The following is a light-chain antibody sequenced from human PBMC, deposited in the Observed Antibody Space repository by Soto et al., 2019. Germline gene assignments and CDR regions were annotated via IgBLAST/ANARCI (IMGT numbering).Light chain of an antibody. CDR3: QQRSNWPLT. CDR2: DAS. V-gene: IGKV3-11*01. Sequence: EIVLTQSPATLSLSPGERETQSCRASQNVSSYLAWYQQKPGQAPRLLIYDASNMATGIPGRFSGSGSGTDFTLTISSLEPEDFEVYYCQQRSNWPLTFGGGTKV. CDR1: QNVSSY. J-gene: IGKJ4*01.